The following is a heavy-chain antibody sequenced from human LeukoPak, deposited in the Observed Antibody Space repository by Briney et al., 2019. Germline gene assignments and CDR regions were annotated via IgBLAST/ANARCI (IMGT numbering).Heavy chain of an antibody. CDR2: IRSKANSYAT. J-gene: IGHJ4*02. V-gene: IGHV3-73*01. Sequence: GGSLRLSCAASGFTFSGSAMHWVRQASGKGLEWVGRIRSKANSYATAYAASVKGRFTISRDDSKNTAYLQMNSLKTEDTAVYFCTSRGPTAAAPDYWAREPWSPSPQ. CDR3: TSRGPTAAAPDY. D-gene: IGHD6-13*01. CDR1: GFTFSGSA.